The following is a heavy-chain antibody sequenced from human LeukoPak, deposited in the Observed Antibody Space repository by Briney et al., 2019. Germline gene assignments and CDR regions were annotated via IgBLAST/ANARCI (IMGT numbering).Heavy chain of an antibody. J-gene: IGHJ4*02. CDR1: GFIVSDNY. CDR3: AKEISGYSSSWARFDY. V-gene: IGHV3-23*01. D-gene: IGHD6-13*01. Sequence: PGGSLRLSCAASGFIVSDNYMSWVRQAPGKGLEWVSAISGSGGSTYYADSVKGRFTISRDNSKNTLYLQMDSLRAEDTAVYYCAKEISGYSSSWARFDYWGQGTLVTVSS. CDR2: ISGSGGST.